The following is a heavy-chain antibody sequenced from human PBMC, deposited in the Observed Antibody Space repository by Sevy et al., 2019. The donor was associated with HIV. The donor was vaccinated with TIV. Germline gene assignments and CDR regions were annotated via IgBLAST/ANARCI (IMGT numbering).Heavy chain of an antibody. V-gene: IGHV1-2*02. J-gene: IGHJ6*02. CDR3: ARLTTMPTADLYGMDV. Sequence: DAVKVSCKASGYTFTDYYIHWVGQAPGQGLEWMAWINPNDRVTNYAQRFQGGVTVTRDTSISTAYMELRRLRSDDTAIYYCARLTTMPTADLYGMDVWGQGTLVLVSS. CDR2: INPNDRVT. CDR1: GYTFTDYY. D-gene: IGHD4-17*01.